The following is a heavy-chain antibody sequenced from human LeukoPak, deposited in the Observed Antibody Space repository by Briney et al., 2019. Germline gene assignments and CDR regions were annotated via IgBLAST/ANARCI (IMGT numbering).Heavy chain of an antibody. CDR3: ARERAYDSSGYYPGGGMDV. V-gene: IGHV4-59*01. J-gene: IGHJ6*02. D-gene: IGHD3-22*01. Sequence: SETLSLTCTVSGGSISSYYWSWIRQPPGKGLEWIGYIYYSGSTNYNPSLKSRVTIPVDTSKNQFSLKLSSVTAADTAVYYCARERAYDSSGYYPGGGMDVWGQGTTVTVSS. CDR2: IYYSGST. CDR1: GGSISSYY.